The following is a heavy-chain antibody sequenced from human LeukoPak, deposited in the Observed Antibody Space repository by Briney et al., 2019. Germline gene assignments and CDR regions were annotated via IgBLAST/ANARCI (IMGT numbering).Heavy chain of an antibody. CDR3: ARDTYGSDY. D-gene: IGHD3-10*01. CDR1: GFTFTSHD. V-gene: IGHV3-48*03. CDR2: ISDAGNTV. Sequence: GGSLRLSCAASGFTFTSHDMNWVRQAPGKGLEWLAYISDAGNTVYYADSVKGRFTISRDNAKNSLSLQMNSLSAEDTAVYYCARDTYGSDYWGQGTLVTVSS. J-gene: IGHJ4*02.